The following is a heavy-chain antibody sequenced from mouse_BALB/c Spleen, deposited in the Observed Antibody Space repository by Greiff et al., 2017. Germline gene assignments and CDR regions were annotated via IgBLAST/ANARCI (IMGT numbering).Heavy chain of an antibody. CDR3: AREHYYGYGRQYYYAMDY. J-gene: IGHJ4*01. V-gene: IGHV5-6-5*01. CDR2: ISSGGST. CDR1: GFTFSSYA. Sequence: EVKLMESGGGLVKPGGSLKLSCAASGFTFSSYAMSWVRQTPEKRLEWVASISSGGSTYYPDSVKGRFTISRDNARNILYLQMSSLRSEDTAMYYCAREHYYGYGRQYYYAMDYWGQGTSVTVSS. D-gene: IGHD1-2*01.